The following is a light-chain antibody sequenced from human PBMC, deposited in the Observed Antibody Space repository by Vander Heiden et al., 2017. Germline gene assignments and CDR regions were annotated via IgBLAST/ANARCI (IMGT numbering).Light chain of an antibody. CDR2: LGS. V-gene: IGKV2-28*01. CDR1: QSLLHSNGYHY. Sequence: DIVMTQSPLSLPVTPGEPASTSCRSSQSLLHSNGYHYLHWYLQKPGQSPQLLSYLGSNRASEVPARFSGSGSGTDFTLKISRVETEDVGVYYCMQALQTWTFGQGTKVEIK. J-gene: IGKJ1*01. CDR3: MQALQTWT.